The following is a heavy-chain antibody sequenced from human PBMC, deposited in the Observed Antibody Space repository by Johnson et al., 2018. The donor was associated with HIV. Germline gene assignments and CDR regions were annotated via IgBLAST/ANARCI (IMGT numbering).Heavy chain of an antibody. J-gene: IGHJ3*02. D-gene: IGHD6-13*01. CDR2: IKSKTDGGTT. CDR3: AKDQWSSSWTNDAFDI. V-gene: IGHV3-15*01. CDR1: GFTFSNAW. Sequence: VQLVESGGGLVKPGESLRLSCAASGFTFSNAWMHWVRQAPGKGLEWVGSIKSKTDGGTTDYAAPVKGRFTISRDDSKNTLYLQMNSLKIEDTAVYYCAKDQWSSSWTNDAFDIWGQGTMVTVSS.